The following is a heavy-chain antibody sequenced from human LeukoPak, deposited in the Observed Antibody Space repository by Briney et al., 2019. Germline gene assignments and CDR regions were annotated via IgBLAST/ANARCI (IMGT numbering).Heavy chain of an antibody. V-gene: IGHV3-7*01. D-gene: IGHD3-3*01. CDR2: IKQDGSEK. CDR3: ARSATGGYDFWSGYYGGNAFDI. J-gene: IGHJ3*02. CDR1: GFTFSSYW. Sequence: GGSLRLSCAASGFTFSSYWMSWVRQAPGKGLEWVANIKQDGSEKYYVDSVKGRFTISRDNAKNSLYLQMNSLRAEDTAVYYCARSATGGYDFWSGYYGGNAFDIWGQGTMVTVSS.